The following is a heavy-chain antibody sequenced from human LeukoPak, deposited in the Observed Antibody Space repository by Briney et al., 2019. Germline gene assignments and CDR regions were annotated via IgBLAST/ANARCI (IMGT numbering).Heavy chain of an antibody. CDR3: ARVKGSYFDY. D-gene: IGHD2-15*01. Sequence: PGGSLRLSCVGSGFPFSSYSMIWVRQAPGKGLEWVSYISSSGSSIYFVDSVKGRFTVSRDSAKNSLFLQMNSPRVEDTSTYFCARVKGSYFDYWGQGALVTVSS. CDR1: GFPFSSYS. V-gene: IGHV3-48*01. CDR2: ISSSGSSI. J-gene: IGHJ4*02.